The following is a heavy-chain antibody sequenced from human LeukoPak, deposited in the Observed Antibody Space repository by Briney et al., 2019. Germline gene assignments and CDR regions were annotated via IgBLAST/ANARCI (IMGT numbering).Heavy chain of an antibody. J-gene: IGHJ4*02. V-gene: IGHV3-21*01. CDR2: ISGSSSYI. CDR3: ARGGRLLYYFDY. D-gene: IGHD6-25*01. CDR1: GFTFSSYS. Sequence: KPGGSLRLSCAASGFTFSSYSMNWVRQAPGKGLEWVSSISGSSSYIYYADSVKGRFTISRDNAKNSLYLQMNSLRAEDTAVYYCARGGRLLYYFDYWGQGTLVTVSS.